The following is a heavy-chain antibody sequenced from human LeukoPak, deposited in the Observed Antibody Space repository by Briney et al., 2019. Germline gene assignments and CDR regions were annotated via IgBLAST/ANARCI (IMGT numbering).Heavy chain of an antibody. CDR3: ARASSIAARPDFDY. V-gene: IGHV1-2*02. J-gene: IGHJ4*02. D-gene: IGHD6-6*01. Sequence: GASVKVSCKASGYTFTGYYMHWVRQAPGQGLEWMGWINPNSGGTNYAQKFQGRVTMTRDTSISTAYMELSRLRSDDTAVYYCARASSIAARPDFDYWGQGTLVTGSS. CDR1: GYTFTGYY. CDR2: INPNSGGT.